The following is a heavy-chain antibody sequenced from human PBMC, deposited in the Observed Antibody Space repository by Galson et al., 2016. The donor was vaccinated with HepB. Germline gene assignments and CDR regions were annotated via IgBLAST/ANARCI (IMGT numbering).Heavy chain of an antibody. CDR1: GFTFSSYG. Sequence: SLRLSCAASGFTFSSYGMHWVRQAPGKGLEWMAVIWYDGSNKYYADSVKGRFTISRDNSKNALYLQMNSLRAEDTAVYYCARGVGYGSGSHFDYWGREPWSPSPQ. CDR3: ARGVGYGSGSHFDY. CDR2: IWYDGSNK. D-gene: IGHD3-10*01. J-gene: IGHJ4*02. V-gene: IGHV3-33*01.